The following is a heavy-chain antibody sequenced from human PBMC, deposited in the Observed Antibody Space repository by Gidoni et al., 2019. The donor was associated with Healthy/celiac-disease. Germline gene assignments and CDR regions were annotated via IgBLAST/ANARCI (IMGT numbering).Heavy chain of an antibody. CDR3: ARGPASSSWFRDYYYYGMDV. Sequence: EVQLVESGGGLVQPGGSLRLSCAASGFTFSSYEMNWVRQAPGKGLEWVSYISSSGSTIYYADSVKGRFTISRDNAKNSLYLQMNSLRAEDTAVYYCARGPASSSWFRDYYYYGMDVWGQGTTVTVSS. D-gene: IGHD6-13*01. J-gene: IGHJ6*02. CDR1: GFTFSSYE. CDR2: ISSSGSTI. V-gene: IGHV3-48*03.